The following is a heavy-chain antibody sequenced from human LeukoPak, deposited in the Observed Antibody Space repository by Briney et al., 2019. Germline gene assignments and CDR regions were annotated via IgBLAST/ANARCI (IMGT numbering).Heavy chain of an antibody. Sequence: SETLSLTCAVYGGSFSGYYWSWIRQPPGKGLEWIGEINHSGSTNYNPSLKSRVTISVDTSKNQFSLKLSSVTAAATAVYYCARARGRFFDYWGQGTLVTVSS. CDR2: INHSGST. J-gene: IGHJ4*02. CDR1: GGSFSGYY. CDR3: ARARGRFFDY. V-gene: IGHV4-34*01.